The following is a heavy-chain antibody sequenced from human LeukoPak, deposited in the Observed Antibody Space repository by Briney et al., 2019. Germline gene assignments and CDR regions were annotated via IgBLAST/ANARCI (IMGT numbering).Heavy chain of an antibody. CDR1: GFTFSSHD. CDR2: ISYDGGKK. V-gene: IGHV3-30*03. CDR3: ASERY. Sequence: PGGSLRLSCAASGFTFSSHDMHWVRQAPGKGLEWVAIISYDGGKKDYADSVKGRFTISRDNSKNTLYLQMNSLRAEDTAVYYCASERYWGQGTLVTVSS. J-gene: IGHJ4*02.